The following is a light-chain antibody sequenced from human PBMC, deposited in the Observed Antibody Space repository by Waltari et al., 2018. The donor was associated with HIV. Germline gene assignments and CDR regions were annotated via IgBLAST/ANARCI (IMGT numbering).Light chain of an antibody. V-gene: IGLV1-44*01. CDR3: SAWDDSLKGHV. J-gene: IGLJ3*02. Sequence: QSVLTQPPSASATPGQRVTISCSGSSSTIGINSVNLYQQLPGTAPKVFIHSNNQRPSGVPDRFSGSRSGTSASLAIRGIQSEDEADYYCSAWDDSLKGHVFGGGTKLTVL. CDR2: SNN. CDR1: SSTIGINS.